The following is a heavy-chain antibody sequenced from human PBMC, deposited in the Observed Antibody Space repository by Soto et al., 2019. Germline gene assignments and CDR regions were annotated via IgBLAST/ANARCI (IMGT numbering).Heavy chain of an antibody. D-gene: IGHD3-3*01. CDR2: IYWDDDK. CDR1: GFSLTTSGVG. CDR3: AHRVLRTVFGLVTTTAIYFDF. J-gene: IGHJ4*02. V-gene: IGHV2-5*02. Sequence: QITLNESGPTVVRPTETLTLTCRFSGFSLTTSGVGVCWIRQSPGNAPEWLALIYWDDDKRYSASLKSRLTITKDTSKNQVVLTVSDLDPTDTATYYCAHRVLRTVFGLVTTTAIYFDFWCQGTPVAVS.